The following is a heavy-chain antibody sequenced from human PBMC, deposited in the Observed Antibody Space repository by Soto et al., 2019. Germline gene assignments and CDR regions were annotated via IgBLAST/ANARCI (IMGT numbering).Heavy chain of an antibody. Sequence: QVQLQESGPGLVKPSQTLSLTCTVSGGSISSGGYYWSWIRQHPGKGLEWIGYIYYSGSTYYNPSLKSRVSISVDTSKNQFSLKLSSVTAADTAVYYCARELRFGEDYYGMDVWGQGTTVTVSS. D-gene: IGHD3-10*01. CDR1: GGSISSGGYY. CDR2: IYYSGST. J-gene: IGHJ6*02. V-gene: IGHV4-31*03. CDR3: ARELRFGEDYYGMDV.